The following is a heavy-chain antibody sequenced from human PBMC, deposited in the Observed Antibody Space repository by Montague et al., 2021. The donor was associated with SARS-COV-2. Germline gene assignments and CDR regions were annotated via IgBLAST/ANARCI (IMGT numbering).Heavy chain of an antibody. V-gene: IGHV3-30*04. CDR2: ISYDGSNK. CDR3: ASNTIFGVVIPYYYYYYMDV. Sequence: SLSLSFSASGFTFSSYAMHWVRQALGKGLEWVAVISYDGSNKYYADSVKGRFTISRDNSKNTLYLQMNSLRAEDTAVYYCASNTIFGVVIPYYYYYYMDVWGKGTTVTVSS. J-gene: IGHJ6*03. D-gene: IGHD3-3*01. CDR1: GFTFSSYA.